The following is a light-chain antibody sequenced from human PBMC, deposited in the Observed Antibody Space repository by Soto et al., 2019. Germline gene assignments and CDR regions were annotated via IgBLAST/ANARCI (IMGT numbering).Light chain of an antibody. CDR2: DAS. CDR3: HQYNSYSMHT. V-gene: IGKV1-5*01. J-gene: IGKJ2*01. Sequence: DIQMTQSPSTLSASVGDRVTITCRASQSITNWLAWYQQKPGKAPKLLIYDASSLESGVPSRFSGSGSGTEFTLTISSLQPDDFATYYCHQYNSYSMHTFGQGTKLEIK. CDR1: QSITNW.